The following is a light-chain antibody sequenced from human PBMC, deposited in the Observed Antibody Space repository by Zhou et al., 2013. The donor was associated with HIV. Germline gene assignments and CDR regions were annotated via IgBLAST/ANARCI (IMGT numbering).Light chain of an antibody. V-gene: IGKV1-9*01. Sequence: DIQLTQSPSFLSASLGDRVTITCRASQDINRYLNWYQQEPGEAPKLLIYTASTLQSGVPSRFSGSGSGTEFTLTISSLQPEDFATYFCLQCKSYPLTFGGGTKVEI. J-gene: IGKJ4*01. CDR3: LQCKSYPLT. CDR2: TAS. CDR1: QDINRY.